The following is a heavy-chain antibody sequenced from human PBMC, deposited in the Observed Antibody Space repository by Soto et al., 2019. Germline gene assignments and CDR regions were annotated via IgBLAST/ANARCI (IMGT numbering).Heavy chain of an antibody. CDR2: INPSGGST. CDR1: GYTFTSNY. CDR3: ARDYTIFGVVSYGMDV. V-gene: IGHV1-46*01. Sequence: ASVKVSCKASGYTFTSNYMHWVRQAPGQGLEWMGIINPSGGSTSYAQKFQGRVTMTRDTSTSTVYMELSSLRSEDTAVYYCARDYTIFGVVSYGMDVWGQGTTVTVSS. J-gene: IGHJ6*02. D-gene: IGHD3-3*01.